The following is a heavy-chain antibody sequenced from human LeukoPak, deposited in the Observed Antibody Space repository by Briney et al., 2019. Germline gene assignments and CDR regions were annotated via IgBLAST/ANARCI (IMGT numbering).Heavy chain of an antibody. CDR3: ARQTSSSWYIDY. J-gene: IGHJ4*02. CDR1: GGSISSGDYY. V-gene: IGHV4-30-4*08. Sequence: PSETLSLTCTVSGGSISSGDYYWSWIRQPPGKGLEWIGYIYYSGSTNYNPSLKSRVTISVDTSKNQFSLKLSSVTAADTAVYYCARQTSSSWYIDYWGQGTLVTVSS. D-gene: IGHD6-13*01. CDR2: IYYSGST.